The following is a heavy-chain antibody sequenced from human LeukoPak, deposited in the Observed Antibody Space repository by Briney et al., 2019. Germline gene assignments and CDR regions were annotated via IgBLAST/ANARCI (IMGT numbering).Heavy chain of an antibody. D-gene: IGHD1-26*01. V-gene: IGHV3-48*04. J-gene: IGHJ4*02. Sequence: QPGGSLRLSCAASGFTFSSYSMNWVRQAPGKGLGWVSFISSSSSTIYYADSVKGRFTISRDNAKNSLYLQMNSLRAEDTAVYYCARDRGGSYSAIDYWGQGTLVTVSS. CDR1: GFTFSSYS. CDR2: ISSSSSTI. CDR3: ARDRGGSYSAIDY.